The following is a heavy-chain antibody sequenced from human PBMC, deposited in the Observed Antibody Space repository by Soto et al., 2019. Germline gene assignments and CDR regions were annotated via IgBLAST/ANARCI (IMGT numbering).Heavy chain of an antibody. CDR1: GGSVITNSYY. D-gene: IGHD2-15*01. CDR2: IHDSGST. V-gene: IGHV4-61*01. J-gene: IGHJ5*02. CDR3: ARFRVVRWFDP. Sequence: QVHLQESGPGLVKPSETLSLTCTVSGGSVITNSYYWSWIRQPPGKGLEYIGYIHDSGSTNYNPSLRSRATISVDTSKNQFSLRLSSVTAADTAPYFCARFRVVRWFDPWGQGTLVTVSS.